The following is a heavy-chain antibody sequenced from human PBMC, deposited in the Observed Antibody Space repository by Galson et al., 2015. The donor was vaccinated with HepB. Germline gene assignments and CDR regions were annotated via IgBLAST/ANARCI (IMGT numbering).Heavy chain of an antibody. J-gene: IGHJ4*02. CDR1: GFTFSNYG. CDR2: IWNDGTNK. D-gene: IGHD6-6*01. V-gene: IGHV3-33*01. CDR3: VRLTGIAGRLGLENYFDY. Sequence: SLRLSCAASGFTFSNYGMHWVRQAPGKGLEWVAVIWNDGTNKYYADSVKGRFTISRDNSKNTLYPQMNSLRAEDTALYYCVRLTGIAGRLGLENYFDYWGQGTLVTVSS.